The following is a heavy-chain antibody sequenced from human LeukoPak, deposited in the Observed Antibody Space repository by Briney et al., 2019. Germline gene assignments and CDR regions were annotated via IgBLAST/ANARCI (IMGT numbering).Heavy chain of an antibody. CDR1: GGSISSSSYY. Sequence: PSETLSLTCTVSGGSISSSSYYWGWIRQPPGKGLEWIGSIYYSGCTYYNPSLKSRVTISVDTSKNQFSLKLSSVTAADTAVYYCARLTPDTAMVVDYWGQGTLVTVSS. J-gene: IGHJ4*02. V-gene: IGHV4-39*01. CDR3: ARLTPDTAMVVDY. CDR2: IYYSGCT. D-gene: IGHD5-18*01.